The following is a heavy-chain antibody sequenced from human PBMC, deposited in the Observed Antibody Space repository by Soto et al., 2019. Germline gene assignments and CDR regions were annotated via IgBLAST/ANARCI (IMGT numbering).Heavy chain of an antibody. D-gene: IGHD4-17*01. J-gene: IGHJ4*02. CDR1: GDSVSSNTAA. V-gene: IGHV6-1*02. Sequence: VQLQQSDPGLVKPSQTLSLTCALSGDSVSSNTAAWNWIRQSPSRGLEWLGRTYYRSKYYNDYACSVRRRIPIHPDTSKNHLSLQLNSVTPDDTAVYHCARAVWTVTGGSYFDSWGQGTLVTVSS. CDR3: ARAVWTVTGGSYFDS. CDR2: TYYRSKYYN.